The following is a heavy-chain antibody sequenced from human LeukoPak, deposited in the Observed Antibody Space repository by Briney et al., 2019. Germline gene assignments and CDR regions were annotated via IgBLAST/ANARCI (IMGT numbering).Heavy chain of an antibody. V-gene: IGHV3-33*01. CDR3: ARDREYYYGSGSFDY. D-gene: IGHD3-10*01. CDR2: IWYDGSNK. Sequence: PGRSLRLSCAASGFTFSSYGMHWVRQAPGKGLEWVAVIWYDGSNKYYADSVKGRFTISRDNSKNTLYLQMNSLRAEDTAVYYRARDREYYYGSGSFDYWGQGTLVTVSS. CDR1: GFTFSSYG. J-gene: IGHJ4*02.